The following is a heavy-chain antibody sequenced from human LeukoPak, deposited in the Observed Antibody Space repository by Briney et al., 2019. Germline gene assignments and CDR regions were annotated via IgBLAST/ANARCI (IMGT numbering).Heavy chain of an antibody. D-gene: IGHD4-11*01. CDR3: AKALLDYSNYYFDY. CDR2: ISGSGGST. J-gene: IGHJ4*02. V-gene: IGHV3-23*01. CDR1: GFTFSSYA. Sequence: GGSLRLSCAASGFTFSSYATSWVRQAPGKGLEWVSAISGSGGSTYYADSVKGRFTISRDNSKNTLYLQMDSPRAEDTAVYYCAKALLDYSNYYFDYWGQGTLVTVSS.